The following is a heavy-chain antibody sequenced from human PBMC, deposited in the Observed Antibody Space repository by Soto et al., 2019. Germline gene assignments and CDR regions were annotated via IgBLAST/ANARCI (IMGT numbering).Heavy chain of an antibody. CDR1: GYTFTGYY. CDR3: ARDVVILTGYSDY. J-gene: IGHJ4*02. D-gene: IGHD3-9*01. Sequence: ASVKVSCKASGYTFTGYYMHWVRQAPGQGLEWMGWINPNSGGTNYAQKFQGRVTMTRDTSISTAYMELSRLRSDDTAVYYCARDVVILTGYSDYWGQGTLVTVSS. CDR2: INPNSGGT. V-gene: IGHV1-2*02.